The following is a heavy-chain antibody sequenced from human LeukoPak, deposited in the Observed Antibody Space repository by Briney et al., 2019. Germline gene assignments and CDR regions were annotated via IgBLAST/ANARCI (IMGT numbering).Heavy chain of an antibody. CDR2: ISGSGGST. CDR1: GFTFSSYA. J-gene: IGHJ5*02. Sequence: GGSLRLSCAASGFTFSSYAMSWVRQAPGKGLEWVSAISGSGGSTYYADSVKGRFTISRDNSKNTLYLQMNSLRAEDTAVFYCAKDQHYYDSSGFPYNWFDPWGQGTLVTVSS. D-gene: IGHD3-22*01. CDR3: AKDQHYYDSSGFPYNWFDP. V-gene: IGHV3-23*01.